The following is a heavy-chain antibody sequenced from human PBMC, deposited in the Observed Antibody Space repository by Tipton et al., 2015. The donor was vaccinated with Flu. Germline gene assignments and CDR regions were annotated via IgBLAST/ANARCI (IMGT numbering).Heavy chain of an antibody. CDR3: ARDLRGYSGYTGGDAFDI. D-gene: IGHD5-12*01. V-gene: IGHV4-4*07. Sequence: TLSLTCTVSGGSIRSYYWSWIRQPAGKGLEWIGRISPSGSTNYNASLKGRVTMSVDTSKSQPSLRLSSATAADTAKYYCARDLRGYSGYTGGDAFDIWGQGTMVTVSS. CDR1: GGSIRSYY. CDR2: ISPSGST. J-gene: IGHJ3*02.